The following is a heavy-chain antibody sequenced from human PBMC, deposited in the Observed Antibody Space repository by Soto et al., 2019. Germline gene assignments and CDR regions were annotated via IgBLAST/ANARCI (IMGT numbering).Heavy chain of an antibody. D-gene: IGHD3-3*01. CDR3: AKGNDYWSGLFDS. V-gene: IGHV3-23*01. Sequence: PGGSLRLSXAASGFTFSSYAMNWVRQAPGKGLEWVSTISGSGGSTYYADSVKGRFTISRDNSKNTLYLQMNSLRAEDTAFYYCAKGNDYWSGLFDSWGQGTLVTVSS. CDR2: ISGSGGST. J-gene: IGHJ4*02. CDR1: GFTFSSYA.